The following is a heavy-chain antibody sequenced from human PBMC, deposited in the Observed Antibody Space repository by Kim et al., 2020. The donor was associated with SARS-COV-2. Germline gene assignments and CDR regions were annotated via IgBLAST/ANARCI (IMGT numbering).Heavy chain of an antibody. V-gene: IGHV4-59*01. J-gene: IGHJ3*02. Sequence: SETLSLTCTVSGGSISSYYWSWIRQPPGKGLEWIGYIYYSGSTNYNPSLKSRVTISVDTSKNQFSLKLSSVTAADTAVYYCARHDSSGWYGQGAFDIWGRGTMVTVSS. CDR3: ARHDSSGWYGQGAFDI. D-gene: IGHD6-19*01. CDR1: GGSISSYY. CDR2: IYYSGST.